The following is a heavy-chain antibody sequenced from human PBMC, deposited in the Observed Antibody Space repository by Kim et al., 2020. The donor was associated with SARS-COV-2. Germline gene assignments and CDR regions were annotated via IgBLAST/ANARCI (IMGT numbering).Heavy chain of an antibody. V-gene: IGHV3-66*01. Sequence: GGSLRLSCAASGFTVSSNYMSWLRQAPGKGLEWLSVIYSGNKTYYVESVKGRFTISRDNSKNTLYLQMSSLRVEDTAVYYCAPHIVAAGIVWGPGSLVTV. CDR2: IYSGNKT. CDR3: APHIVAAGIV. CDR1: GFTVSSNY. J-gene: IGHJ4*02. D-gene: IGHD6-13*01.